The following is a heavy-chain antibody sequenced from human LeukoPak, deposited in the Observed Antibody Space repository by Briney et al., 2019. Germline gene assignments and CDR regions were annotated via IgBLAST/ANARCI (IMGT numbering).Heavy chain of an antibody. V-gene: IGHV1-18*01. CDR2: ISASNGDT. Sequence: EASVKVSCKASGYTFTNYGITWVRQAPGQGLEWKGWISASNGDTHYSEKFQDRITVTTDTSTSTAYMELRSLRSDDTAVYYCARSPYYGDSYNNWFDPWGQGTLVTVSS. J-gene: IGHJ5*02. D-gene: IGHD4-17*01. CDR1: GYTFTNYG. CDR3: ARSPYYGDSYNNWFDP.